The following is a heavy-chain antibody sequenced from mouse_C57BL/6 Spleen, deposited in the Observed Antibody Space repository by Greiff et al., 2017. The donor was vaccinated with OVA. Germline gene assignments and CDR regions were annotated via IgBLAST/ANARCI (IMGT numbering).Heavy chain of an antibody. Sequence: EVKLQESGAELVKPGASVKLSCTASGFTITDYYMHWVKQRPEQGLEWIGRIDPEDGETKYAPKFQGKATITADTSSNTAYLQLSSLTSEDTAVYYCARSLYYSNLFDYWGQGTTLTVSS. CDR3: ARSLYYSNLFDY. CDR1: GFTITDYY. D-gene: IGHD1-1*01. CDR2: IDPEDGET. V-gene: IGHV14-2*01. J-gene: IGHJ2*01.